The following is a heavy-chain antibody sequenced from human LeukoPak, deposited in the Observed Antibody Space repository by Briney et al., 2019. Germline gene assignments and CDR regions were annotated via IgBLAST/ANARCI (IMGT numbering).Heavy chain of an antibody. J-gene: IGHJ6*03. Sequence: PGGSLRLSCAASGFTFSSYAMHWVRQPPGKELEYVSAININGGRTYYANSVEGRFTISRDNSNNTLYLQMGSLRAEDMAVYYCARDAEVSHYYYYDMDVWGKGTTGTVSS. CDR3: ARDAEVSHYYYYDMDV. CDR2: ININGGRT. CDR1: GFTFSSYA. D-gene: IGHD4-23*01. V-gene: IGHV3-64*01.